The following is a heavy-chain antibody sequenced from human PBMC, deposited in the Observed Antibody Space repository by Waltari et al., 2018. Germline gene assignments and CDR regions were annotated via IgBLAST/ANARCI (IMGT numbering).Heavy chain of an antibody. J-gene: IGHJ3*01. V-gene: IGHV3-30*02. Sequence: VQLLESGGGVVQPGGSLRLSCAASGLIFSSHGMHWVRQIPGKGLEGVAFRGFDGNKIFDADSVRGRFTISRDNSNNIVFLQMNSLRPEDSGVYYCAKDGDYSLTEYDAFDVWGQGTVVTVSP. CDR2: RGFDGNKI. CDR3: AKDGDYSLTEYDAFDV. D-gene: IGHD4-17*01. CDR1: GLIFSSHG.